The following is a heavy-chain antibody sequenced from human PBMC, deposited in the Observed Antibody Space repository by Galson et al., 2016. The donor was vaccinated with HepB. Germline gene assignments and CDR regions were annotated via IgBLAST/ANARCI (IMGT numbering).Heavy chain of an antibody. CDR3: AKASGYNNAWFTY. V-gene: IGHV3-23*01. J-gene: IGHJ4*02. CDR1: GFIFSSSV. CDR2: TSNLVGST. Sequence: SLRLSCAASGFIFSSSVMGWVRQAPGKGLEWVSVTSNLVGSTYYADSVKGRFTISRHNSKNTVYLQMNNLRAEDTAVYYCAKASGYNNAWFTYWGQGTLVTVSS. D-gene: IGHD1-14*01.